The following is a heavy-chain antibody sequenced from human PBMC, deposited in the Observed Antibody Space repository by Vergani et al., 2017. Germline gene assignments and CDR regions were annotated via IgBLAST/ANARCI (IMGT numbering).Heavy chain of an antibody. J-gene: IGHJ6*02. CDR3: ARDQELQAWGGYYYYGMDV. CDR2: ISSSSSTI. Sequence: EVQLVESGGGLVQPGGSLRLSCAASGFTFSSYSMNWVRQAPGKGLEWVSYISSSSSTIYYADSVKGRFTISRDNAKNSLYLQMNSLRAEDTAVYYCARDQELQAWGGYYYYGMDVWGQGTTVTVSS. CDR1: GFTFSSYS. V-gene: IGHV3-48*01. D-gene: IGHD1-7*01.